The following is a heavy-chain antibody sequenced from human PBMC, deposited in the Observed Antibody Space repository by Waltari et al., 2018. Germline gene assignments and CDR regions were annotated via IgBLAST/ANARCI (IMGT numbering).Heavy chain of an antibody. CDR1: GSSIKSLW. J-gene: IGHJ4*02. CDR2: IKQDGSEK. CDR3: ATGRGAGF. D-gene: IGHD1-1*01. V-gene: IGHV3-7*03. Sequence: EVQLVESGGGLVQPGGSLRLSCAASGSSIKSLWMTWVRQAPGKGLGWVANIKQDGSEKYYVDSVKGRFTISRDNAKNSLFLQMDSLRAEDTARYYCATGRGAGFWGQGTPVTVSS.